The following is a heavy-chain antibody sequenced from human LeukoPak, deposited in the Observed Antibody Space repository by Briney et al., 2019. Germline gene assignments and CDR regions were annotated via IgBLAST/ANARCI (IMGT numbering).Heavy chain of an antibody. CDR2: ISSSSSYI. CDR1: GFTFSSYS. V-gene: IGHV3-21*01. J-gene: IGHJ4*02. Sequence: GGSLRLSCAASGFTFSSYSMNWVRQAPGKGLEWVSSISSSSSYIYYADSVKGRFTISRDNAKNSLYLQMNSLRAEDTAVYYCASGPVWGSYRYNYWGQGTLVTVSS. D-gene: IGHD3-16*02. CDR3: ASGPVWGSYRYNY.